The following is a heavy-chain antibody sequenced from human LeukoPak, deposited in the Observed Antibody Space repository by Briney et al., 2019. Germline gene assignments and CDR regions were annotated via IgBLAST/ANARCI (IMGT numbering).Heavy chain of an antibody. Sequence: PSETLSLTCTVSGGSISSGAYYWSWIRQPPGKGLEWIGYIYYSGSTYYNPSLKSRVTISVDTSKNQFSLKLSSVTAADTAVYYCARAGRGYYYGMDVWGQGTTVTVSS. J-gene: IGHJ6*02. CDR1: GGSISSGAYY. CDR3: ARAGRGYYYGMDV. CDR2: IYYSGST. V-gene: IGHV4-30-4*01.